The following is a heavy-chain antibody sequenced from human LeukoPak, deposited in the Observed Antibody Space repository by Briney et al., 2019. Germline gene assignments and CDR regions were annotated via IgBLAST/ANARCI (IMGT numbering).Heavy chain of an antibody. V-gene: IGHV3-30*18. CDR3: AKARDIVVVVAPLWFDP. J-gene: IGHJ5*02. CDR2: ISYDGSNK. CDR1: GFTFSSYG. D-gene: IGHD2-15*01. Sequence: GGSLRLSCAASGFTFSSYGMHWVRQDPGKGLEWVAVISYDGSNKYYADSVKGRFTISRDNSKNTLYLQMNSLRAEDTAVYYCAKARDIVVVVAPLWFDPWGQGTLVTVSS.